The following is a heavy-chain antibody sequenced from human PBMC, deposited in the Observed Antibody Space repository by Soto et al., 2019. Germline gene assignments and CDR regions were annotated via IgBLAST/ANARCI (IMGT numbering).Heavy chain of an antibody. J-gene: IGHJ1*01. Sequence: EVQLLESGGGLVQPGGSLRLSCAASGFTFSSYAMSWVRQAPGKGLEWVSAISSSGGSTYYADSVKGRFTISRDNSKNTRYLKMSSLRAEDTAVYYCANRGWIMIFPFKHWGQGTLVTVSS. CDR3: ANRGWIMIFPFKH. CDR2: ISSSGGST. V-gene: IGHV3-23*01. D-gene: IGHD3-9*01. CDR1: GFTFSSYA.